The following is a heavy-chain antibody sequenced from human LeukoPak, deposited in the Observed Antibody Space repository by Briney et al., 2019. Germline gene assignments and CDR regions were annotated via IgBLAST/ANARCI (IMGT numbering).Heavy chain of an antibody. Sequence: PGGSLRLSCVVSGFTFSTYEMNWVRQAPGKGLEWVSYISSSGNTIFYADSVRGRFTISRDNAKNSLYLQMNSLRADDTALYYCAKIVDYYGSGSSPVDYWGQGTLVTVSS. V-gene: IGHV3-48*03. CDR2: ISSSGNTI. CDR3: AKIVDYYGSGSSPVDY. J-gene: IGHJ4*02. D-gene: IGHD3-10*01. CDR1: GFTFSTYE.